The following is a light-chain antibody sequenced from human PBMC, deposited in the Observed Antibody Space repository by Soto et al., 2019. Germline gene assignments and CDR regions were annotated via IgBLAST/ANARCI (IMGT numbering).Light chain of an antibody. J-gene: IGKJ1*01. V-gene: IGKV1-5*01. CDR2: DAS. CDR3: QQYNTFPWT. CDR1: QTINDW. Sequence: DIQMTQSPSTLSASVGDRVTITCRASQTINDWLAWYQLKPGQAPKLLIPDASNLESGVPSRFGGSGPGTEFTLTISSLQPDDFATYYCQQYNTFPWTVGQGTKVDIK.